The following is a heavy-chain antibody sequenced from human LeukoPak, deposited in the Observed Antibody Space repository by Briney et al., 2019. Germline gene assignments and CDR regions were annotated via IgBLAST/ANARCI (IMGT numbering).Heavy chain of an antibody. J-gene: IGHJ4*02. D-gene: IGHD3-22*01. CDR3: ANRYYESSPPFDY. V-gene: IGHV3-30*18. Sequence: GGSLRLSCAASGFTFSSYGMHWVSQAPGKGMEWVAVISFDGSNKYYADSVKGRFTISRDNSKNTLYLQMNSLRAEDTAVYYCANRYYESSPPFDYWGQGTVVTVSS. CDR2: ISFDGSNK. CDR1: GFTFSSYG.